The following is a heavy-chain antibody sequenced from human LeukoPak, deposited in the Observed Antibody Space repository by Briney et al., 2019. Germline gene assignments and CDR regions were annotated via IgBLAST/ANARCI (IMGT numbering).Heavy chain of an antibody. CDR1: GYTFTNYG. J-gene: IGHJ6*03. D-gene: IGHD4-11*01. V-gene: IGHV1-18*01. CDR2: ISTYNGKT. CDR3: ARTGDTTVTTGPRDLYHYTYYYMDV. Sequence: GASVKVSCKASGYTFTNYGISWVRQAPGQGLEWMGWISTYNGKTNSAQKVQARVTMTSDTSTSTAYLELRSLRYDDTAVYYCARTGDTTVTTGPRDLYHYTYYYMDVWGKGTTVIVSS.